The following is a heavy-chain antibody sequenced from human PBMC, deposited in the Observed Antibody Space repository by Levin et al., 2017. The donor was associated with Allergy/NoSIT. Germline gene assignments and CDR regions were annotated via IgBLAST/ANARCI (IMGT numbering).Heavy chain of an antibody. CDR1: GFTFDNFG. D-gene: IGHD2-2*01. CDR2: IRSKAYGGTT. Sequence: GESLKISCPVSGFTFDNFGMTWVRQAPGKGLEWVGLIRSKAYGGTTEYAASVKGRFTISRDDSKTIAYLQMNSLKTEDTAVYYCTRIYCSSTNCYAVYFEHWGQGTLVTVSS. J-gene: IGHJ1*01. V-gene: IGHV3-49*04. CDR3: TRIYCSSTNCYAVYFEH.